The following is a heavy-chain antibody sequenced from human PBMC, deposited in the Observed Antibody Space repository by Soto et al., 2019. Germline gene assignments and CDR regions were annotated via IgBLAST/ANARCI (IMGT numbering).Heavy chain of an antibody. CDR2: ISYDGSNT. J-gene: IGHJ4*02. D-gene: IGHD3-3*01. CDR3: ARQDYDFWSGYLDY. CDR1: GVTVSSYA. V-gene: IGHV3-30-3*01. Sequence: PGGSLRLSCAASGVTVSSYAMHWFREGPGKGLEWVAVISYDGSNTYYADSVKGRFTISRDNSKNTLYLQMNSLRAEDTAVYYCARQDYDFWSGYLDYWGQGTLVTVSS.